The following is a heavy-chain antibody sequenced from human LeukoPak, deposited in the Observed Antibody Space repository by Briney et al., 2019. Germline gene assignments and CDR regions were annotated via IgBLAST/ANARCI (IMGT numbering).Heavy chain of an antibody. Sequence: GGSLRLSCAASGFTFSSYGMHWVRQAPGKGLEWVAFIRYDGSNKYYADSVKGRFTISRDNAKNSLYLQMNSLRAEDTAVYYCAREPPWDWNYDSHDAFDIWGQGTMVTVSS. D-gene: IGHD1-7*01. J-gene: IGHJ3*02. V-gene: IGHV3-30*02. CDR1: GFTFSSYG. CDR3: AREPPWDWNYDSHDAFDI. CDR2: IRYDGSNK.